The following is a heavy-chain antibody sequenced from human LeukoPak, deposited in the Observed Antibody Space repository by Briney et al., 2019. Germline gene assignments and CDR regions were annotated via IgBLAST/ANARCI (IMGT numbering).Heavy chain of an antibody. Sequence: PGGSLRLSCAASGFTFSSYWMHWVRQAPGKGLVWVSRINSDGSSTNYADSVKGRFTISRDNAKNTLHLQMNSLRAEDTAVYYCARSYSSSSESLSADPYYYYMDVWGKGTTVTVSS. J-gene: IGHJ6*03. D-gene: IGHD6-6*01. CDR2: INSDGSST. CDR1: GFTFSSYW. V-gene: IGHV3-74*01. CDR3: ARSYSSSSESLSADPYYYYMDV.